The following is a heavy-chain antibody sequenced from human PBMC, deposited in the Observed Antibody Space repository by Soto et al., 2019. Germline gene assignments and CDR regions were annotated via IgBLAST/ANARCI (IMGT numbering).Heavy chain of an antibody. Sequence: SETLSLTCTVSGGSLTKYYWSWIRQPAGKGLEWIGRVSTSGNVVSKASLRSRLTMSVDTSKNQFSLRLTSVTAADTAVYYCARDNNDFWSLYPLAFDYWGQRALVTVSS. D-gene: IGHD3-3*01. CDR3: ARDNNDFWSLYPLAFDY. CDR1: GGSLTKYY. J-gene: IGHJ4*02. V-gene: IGHV4-4*07. CDR2: VSTSGNV.